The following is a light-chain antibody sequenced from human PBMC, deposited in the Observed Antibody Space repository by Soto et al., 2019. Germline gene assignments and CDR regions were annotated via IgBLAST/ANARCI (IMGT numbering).Light chain of an antibody. CDR1: SSNIENDY. Sequence: QSALTQPPSVSAAPGQKVTISCSGSSSNIENDYVSWYQQFPGTAPQLLIYEDNKRPSGIPDRFSGSKSGTSATLGITGLQTGDEADYYCGTWDSSLSAYVFGTGTKLTVL. CDR3: GTWDSSLSAYV. CDR2: EDN. J-gene: IGLJ1*01. V-gene: IGLV1-51*02.